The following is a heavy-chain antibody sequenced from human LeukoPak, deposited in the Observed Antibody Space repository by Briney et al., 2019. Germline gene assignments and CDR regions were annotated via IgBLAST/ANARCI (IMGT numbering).Heavy chain of an antibody. CDR2: ISYDGSNK. CDR1: GFTFSSYA. J-gene: IGHJ4*02. CDR3: AREGGYDYVWGSYPYYFDY. D-gene: IGHD3-16*01. Sequence: GGSLRLSCAASGFTFSSYAMHWVRQAPGKGLEWVAVISYDGSNKYYADSVKGRFTISRDNSKNTLYLQMNSLRAEDTAVYYRAREGGYDYVWGSYPYYFDYWGQGTLVTVSS. V-gene: IGHV3-30*04.